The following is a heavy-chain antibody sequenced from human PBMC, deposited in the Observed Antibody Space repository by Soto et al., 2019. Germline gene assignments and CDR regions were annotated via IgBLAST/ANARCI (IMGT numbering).Heavy chain of an antibody. CDR3: ARVLYYGSGSYSPYGMDG. CDR2: VSPPFRTS. CDR1: GVSFNNNG. V-gene: IGHV1-69*01. Sequence: QVQLVQSGAEVKKPGSSGKVSCKTSGVSFNNNGIGWVRQAPGHGLEWMGGVSPPFRTSNYARKFQGRISITADASTGTVNMELSSLTSEDTAQYYCARVLYYGSGSYSPYGMDGWGQGTTVTVSS. D-gene: IGHD3-10*01. J-gene: IGHJ6*02.